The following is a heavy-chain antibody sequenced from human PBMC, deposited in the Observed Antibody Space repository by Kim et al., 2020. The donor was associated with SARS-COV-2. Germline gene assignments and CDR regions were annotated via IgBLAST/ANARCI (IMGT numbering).Heavy chain of an antibody. J-gene: IGHJ4*02. D-gene: IGHD3-10*01. CDR3: ARGSGIWFGNYYFDY. Sequence: PSLKNRVTISVDTSKNQFSLKLSSVTAADTAVYYCARGSGIWFGNYYFDYWGQGTLVTVSS. V-gene: IGHV4-39*07.